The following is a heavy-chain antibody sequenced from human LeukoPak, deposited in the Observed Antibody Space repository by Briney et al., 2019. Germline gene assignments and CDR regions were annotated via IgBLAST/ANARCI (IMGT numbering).Heavy chain of an antibody. CDR3: ARGGDYLNWFDP. D-gene: IGHD4-17*01. V-gene: IGHV1-8*03. Sequence: ASVKVSCKASGYTFTRYDINWVRQATGQWLEWMGWMNPKSGNTGHAQKFQGRVTITKDPSISTVYMELSSLRSEDTAVYFCARGGDYLNWFDPWGQGTLVAVSS. CDR1: GYTFTRYD. J-gene: IGHJ5*02. CDR2: MNPKSGNT.